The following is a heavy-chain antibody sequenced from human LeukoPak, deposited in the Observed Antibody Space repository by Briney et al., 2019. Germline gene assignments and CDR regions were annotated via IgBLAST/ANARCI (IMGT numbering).Heavy chain of an antibody. CDR2: IIPILGIA. V-gene: IGHV1-69*04. J-gene: IGHJ4*02. Sequence: GSSVTVSCKASGGTFSSYAISWVRQAPGQGLEWMGRIIPILGIANHAQKFQGGVTITADKSTSTAYMELSSLRSEDTAVYYCARETWYYYDSSGYYPDYWGQGTLVTVSS. CDR3: ARETWYYYDSSGYYPDY. CDR1: GGTFSSYA. D-gene: IGHD3-22*01.